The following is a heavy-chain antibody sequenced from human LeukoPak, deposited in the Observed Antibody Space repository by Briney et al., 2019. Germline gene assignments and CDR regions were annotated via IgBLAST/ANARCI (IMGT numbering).Heavy chain of an antibody. CDR2: ISLSGVT. CDR1: GGSISSTNW. D-gene: IGHD2-15*01. J-gene: IGHJ4*02. V-gene: IGHV4-4*02. CDR3: ATLASTCTGGSCYQYYFDY. Sequence: PSGTLSLTCGVSGGSISSTNWWSWVRQPPGQGLEWIGEISLSGVTNYNPSLKSRVTMSLDRSKNHLSLTLTSVTAADTAVYNCATLASTCTGGSCYQYYFDYWGQGTLVTVSS.